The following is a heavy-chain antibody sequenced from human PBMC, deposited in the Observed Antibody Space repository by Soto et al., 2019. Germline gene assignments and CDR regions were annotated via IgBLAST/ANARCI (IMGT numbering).Heavy chain of an antibody. CDR1: GFTFSSYA. V-gene: IGHV3-23*01. CDR2: ISASGGST. J-gene: IGHJ4*02. Sequence: GGSLRFSCAASGFTFSSYAMSWVRQAPGKGLEWVSAISASGGSTYYADSVMGRFTISRDNAKNTLYLQMNSLRGEDTAMYYCAKARCITTNCYVPDYWGQGTMVTVSS. D-gene: IGHD3-10*01. CDR3: AKARCITTNCYVPDY.